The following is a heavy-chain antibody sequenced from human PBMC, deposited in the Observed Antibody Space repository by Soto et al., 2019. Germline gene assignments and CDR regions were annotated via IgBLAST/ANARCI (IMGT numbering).Heavy chain of an antibody. CDR1: GYSISSSNW. Sequence: SETLSLTCAVSGYSISSSNWWGWIRQPPGKGLEWIGYIYYSGGTYYHPSLKSRVTISVDTSKNQFSLNLTSVTAADTAVYYCARLGGYYQAFDQWGQGSLVTVSS. J-gene: IGHJ4*02. V-gene: IGHV4-28*01. CDR2: IYYSGGT. D-gene: IGHD3-22*01. CDR3: ARLGGYYQAFDQ.